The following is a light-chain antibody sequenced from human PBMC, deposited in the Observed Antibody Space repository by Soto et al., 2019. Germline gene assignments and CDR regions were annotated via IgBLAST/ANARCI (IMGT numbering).Light chain of an antibody. CDR1: SSDIGSYDH. J-gene: IGLJ1*01. CDR3: ISYTDRQSYL. Sequence: QSVLTQPASVSGSPGQSITISCSGTSSDIGSYDHVAWYQQFPGKSPKLIIYAVSVRPSGVSDRFSGSKSGISASLTISGLQTEDEADYYCISYTDRQSYLFGTGTKLTVL. V-gene: IGLV2-14*03. CDR2: AVS.